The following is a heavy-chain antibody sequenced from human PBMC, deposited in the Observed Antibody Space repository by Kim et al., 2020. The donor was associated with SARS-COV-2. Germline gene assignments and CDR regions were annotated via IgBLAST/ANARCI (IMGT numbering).Heavy chain of an antibody. Sequence: SVKVSCKASGGTFSSYAISWVRQAPGQGLEWMGGIIPIFGTANYAQKFQGRVTITADESTSTAYMELSSLRSEDTAVYYCAVFSAAGTRHPFDYWGQGTLVTVSS. CDR3: AVFSAAGTRHPFDY. CDR1: GGTFSSYA. D-gene: IGHD6-13*01. J-gene: IGHJ4*02. CDR2: IIPIFGTA. V-gene: IGHV1-69*13.